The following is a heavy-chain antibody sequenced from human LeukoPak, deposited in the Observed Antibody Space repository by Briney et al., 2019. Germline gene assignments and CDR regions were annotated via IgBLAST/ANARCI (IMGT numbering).Heavy chain of an antibody. J-gene: IGHJ4*02. Sequence: GGSLRLSCAASGFTFSDYYMSWIRQAPGKGLEWVSGISTSGGSTDYEDSVKGRFTISRDNSKNTLYLQMNSLRAEDTAVYYCAKKESGSYPFDYWGQGTLVTVSS. V-gene: IGHV3-23*01. CDR3: AKKESGSYPFDY. CDR1: GFTFSDYY. CDR2: ISTSGGST. D-gene: IGHD1-26*01.